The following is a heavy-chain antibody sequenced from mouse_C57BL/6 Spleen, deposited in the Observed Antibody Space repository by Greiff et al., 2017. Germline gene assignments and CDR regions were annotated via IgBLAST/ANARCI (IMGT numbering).Heavy chain of an antibody. D-gene: IGHD4-1*01. CDR3: ARDLGTGTGYFDY. CDR1: GFTFSSYA. J-gene: IGHJ2*01. Sequence: EVKLEESGGGLVKPGGSLKLSCAASGFTFSSYALSWVRPTPEKRLEWVATISDGGSYTYYPDNVKGRFTISRDNAKNNLYLQMSHLKSEDTAMYYCARDLGTGTGYFDYWGQGTTLTVSS. CDR2: ISDGGSYT. V-gene: IGHV5-4*01.